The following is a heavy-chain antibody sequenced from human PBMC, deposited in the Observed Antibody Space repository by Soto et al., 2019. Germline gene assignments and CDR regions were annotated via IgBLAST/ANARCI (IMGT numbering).Heavy chain of an antibody. Sequence: LESGGGLVQPGGSLRLSCGASGFTFSSYGMSWVRQPPGKGLEWVSGISGHSKNTYYSDSVKGRFTISRDNSKNTLYLHLESLRGEDTALYFCAKDPGHDMWSYNWFDRWGQGTQVTVSS. CDR1: GFTFSSYG. D-gene: IGHD3-3*01. J-gene: IGHJ5*02. V-gene: IGHV3-23*01. CDR3: AKDPGHDMWSYNWFDR. CDR2: ISGHSKNT.